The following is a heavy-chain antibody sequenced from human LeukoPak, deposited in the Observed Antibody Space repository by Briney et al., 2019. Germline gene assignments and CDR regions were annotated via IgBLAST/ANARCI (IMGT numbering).Heavy chain of an antibody. D-gene: IGHD6-13*01. J-gene: IGHJ4*02. Sequence: SETLSLTCTVSGGSIGSSNYYWGWIRQPPGKGLEWVGSIYYSGTTYYNPSLKSRVTISVDTSKNQFSLKLTSVTAADTAVYYCARARESMATAGSYFDYWGQGTLVTVSS. V-gene: IGHV4-39*07. CDR1: GGSIGSSNYY. CDR2: IYYSGTT. CDR3: ARARESMATAGSYFDY.